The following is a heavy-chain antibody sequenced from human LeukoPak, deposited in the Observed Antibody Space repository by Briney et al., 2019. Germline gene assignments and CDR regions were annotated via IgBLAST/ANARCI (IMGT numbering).Heavy chain of an antibody. CDR1: GGSISSYY. Sequence: KPSETLSLTCTGSGGSISSYYWSWIRQPPGKGLEWIGYMYYSGSTKYNPSLKGLFTISVDTSKNQFSLKLTSVTAADTAVYYCARDRGSSGWNDYWGQGTLVTVSS. V-gene: IGHV4-59*12. D-gene: IGHD6-19*01. J-gene: IGHJ4*02. CDR2: MYYSGST. CDR3: ARDRGSSGWNDY.